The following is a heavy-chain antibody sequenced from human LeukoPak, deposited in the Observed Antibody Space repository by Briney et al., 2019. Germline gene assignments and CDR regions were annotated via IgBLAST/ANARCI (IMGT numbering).Heavy chain of an antibody. V-gene: IGHV3-21*01. CDR3: ARDRYCSSTSCHYFDY. D-gene: IGHD2-2*01. Sequence: GGSLRLSCAASGFTFSSYSMNWVRQAPGKGLEWFSSISSSSSYIYYADSVKGRFTISRDNAKNSLYLQMNSLRAEDTAVYYCARDRYCSSTSCHYFDYWGQGTLVTVSS. CDR2: ISSSSSYI. CDR1: GFTFSSYS. J-gene: IGHJ4*02.